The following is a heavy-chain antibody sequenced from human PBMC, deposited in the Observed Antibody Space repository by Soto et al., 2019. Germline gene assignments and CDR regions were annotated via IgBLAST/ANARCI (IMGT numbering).Heavy chain of an antibody. CDR3: AKAKKMGGGSPYYYGSGPSYYMDV. CDR1: GFTFSSYG. V-gene: IGHV3-30*18. CDR2: ISYDGSNK. Sequence: GGSLRLSCAASGFTFSSYGMHWVRQAPGKGLEWVAVISYDGSNKYYADSVKGRFTISRDNSKNTLYLQMNSLRAEDTAVYYCAKAKKMGGGSPYYYGSGPSYYMDVWGKGTTVTVSS. D-gene: IGHD3-10*01. J-gene: IGHJ6*03.